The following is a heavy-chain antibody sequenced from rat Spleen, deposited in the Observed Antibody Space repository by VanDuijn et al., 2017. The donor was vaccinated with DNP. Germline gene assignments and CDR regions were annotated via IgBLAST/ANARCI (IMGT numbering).Heavy chain of an antibody. CDR1: GFTFSNSD. CDR3: ARPMDYYSGGFGY. D-gene: IGHD1-1*01. J-gene: IGHJ3*01. CDR2: LTYDGSRT. Sequence: EVQLVESGGGLVQPGRSMKLSCAASGFTFSNSDMAWVRQAPTKGLEWVAYLTYDGSRTFYRDSVKGRFTISRDNSKSTLYLQMNSLRSEDMATYYCARPMDYYSGGFGYWGQGTLVTVSS. V-gene: IGHV5-22*01.